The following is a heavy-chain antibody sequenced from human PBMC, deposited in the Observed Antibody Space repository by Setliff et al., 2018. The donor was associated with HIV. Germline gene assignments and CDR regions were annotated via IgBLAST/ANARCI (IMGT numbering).Heavy chain of an antibody. Sequence: GESLKISCKGSGYSFTSYWISWVRQMPGKGLEWMGRIDPSNSNTNYSPSFQGHVTISTDKSISTAYLQWSSLKASDTAMYYCARGFYGDYYFDYWGQGTLVTVSS. CDR3: ARGFYGDYYFDY. CDR1: GYSFTSYW. CDR2: IDPSNSNT. V-gene: IGHV5-10-1*01. J-gene: IGHJ4*02. D-gene: IGHD4-17*01.